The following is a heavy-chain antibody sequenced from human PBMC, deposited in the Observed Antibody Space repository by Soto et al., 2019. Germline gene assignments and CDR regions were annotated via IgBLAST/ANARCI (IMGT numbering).Heavy chain of an antibody. J-gene: IGHJ4*02. V-gene: IGHV3-23*01. CDR1: RLTLTINA. D-gene: IGHD3-10*01. CDR3: AKDRGYFDY. Sequence: PGGSLRLSFAASRLTLTINAMRWVRQAPGKGLEWVSAISGSGGSTYYADFVKGRFTISRDNSKNTLYLQMNSLRAEDTAVYYCAKDRGYFDYWGQGTLVTVSS. CDR2: ISGSGGST.